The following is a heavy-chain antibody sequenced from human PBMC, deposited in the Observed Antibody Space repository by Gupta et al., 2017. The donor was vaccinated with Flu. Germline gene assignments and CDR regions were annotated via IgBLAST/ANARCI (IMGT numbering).Heavy chain of an antibody. Sequence: EVQLVESGGGLVQPGGSLRLSCAASGFTFSSYWMHWVRQAPGKGLVWVSRINSDGSSNSYADSVKGRFTISRDNAKNTLYLQMNSLRAEDTAVYYCASANVGRGGGPPYYFDYWGQGTLVTVSS. CDR1: GFTFSSYW. V-gene: IGHV3-74*01. J-gene: IGHJ4*02. CDR3: ASANVGRGGGPPYYFDY. D-gene: IGHD3-16*01. CDR2: INSDGSSN.